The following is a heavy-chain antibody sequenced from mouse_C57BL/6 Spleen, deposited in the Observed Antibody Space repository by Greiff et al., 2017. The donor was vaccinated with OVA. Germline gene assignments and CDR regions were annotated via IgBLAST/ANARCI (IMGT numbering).Heavy chain of an antibody. CDR2: IYPGDGDT. CDR3: ARCYDGPMDY. D-gene: IGHD2-3*01. V-gene: IGHV1-80*01. CDR1: GYAFSSYW. Sequence: VKVVESGAELVKPGASVKISCKASGYAFSSYWMNWVKQRPGKGLEWIGQIYPGDGDTNYNGKFKGKATLTADKSSSTAYMQLSSLTSEDSAVYFCARCYDGPMDYWGQGTSVTVSS. J-gene: IGHJ4*01.